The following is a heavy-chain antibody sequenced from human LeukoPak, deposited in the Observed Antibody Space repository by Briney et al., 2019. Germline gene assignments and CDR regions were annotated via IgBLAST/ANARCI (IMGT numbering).Heavy chain of an antibody. CDR3: ARDRSYGFDY. J-gene: IGHJ4*02. Sequence: SGGSLRLSCAASGFTFSSYSMNWVRQAPGKGLEWVSSISGSSYIYYADSVKGRFTISRDNAKNSLFLQMNSLRAEDTALYYCARDRSYGFDYWGQGTLVTVSS. CDR1: GFTFSSYS. D-gene: IGHD5-18*01. V-gene: IGHV3-21*01. CDR2: ISGSSYI.